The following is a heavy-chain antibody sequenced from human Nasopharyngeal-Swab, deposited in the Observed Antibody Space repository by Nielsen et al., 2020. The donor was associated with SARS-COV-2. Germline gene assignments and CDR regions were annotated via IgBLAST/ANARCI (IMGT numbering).Heavy chain of an antibody. CDR3: ARDEKSQGIFGVVISGQWWFDP. CDR1: GYTFTSYA. D-gene: IGHD3-3*01. Sequence: ASVKVSCKASGYTFTSYAMNWVRQAPGQGLEWMGWINTNTGIPTYAQGFTGRFVFSLDTSVSTAYLQISSLKAEDTAVYYCARDEKSQGIFGVVISGQWWFDPWGQGTLVTVSS. J-gene: IGHJ5*02. V-gene: IGHV7-4-1*02. CDR2: INTNTGIP.